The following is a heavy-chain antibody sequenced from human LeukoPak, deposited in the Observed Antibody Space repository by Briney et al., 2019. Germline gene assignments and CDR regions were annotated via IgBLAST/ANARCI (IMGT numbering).Heavy chain of an antibody. D-gene: IGHD4-23*01. CDR3: APGGNEAFDI. Sequence: GGSLRLSCVASGFTVSRNYMSWVRQAPRKGLEWVSVIYGGGSTYYADSVKGRFTISRDNSKNTLYLQMSSLRVEDTAVYYCAPGGNEAFDIWGQGTMVTVSS. J-gene: IGHJ3*02. CDR1: GFTVSRNY. CDR2: IYGGGST. V-gene: IGHV3-53*01.